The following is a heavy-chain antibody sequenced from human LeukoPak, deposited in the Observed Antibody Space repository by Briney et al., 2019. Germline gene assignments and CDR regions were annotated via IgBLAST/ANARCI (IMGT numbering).Heavy chain of an antibody. Sequence: GESLKISCKASGYSFPDYWIGWVRQMPGKGLEWMGIIYPGDSDTRDSPSFQGQVTVSADKSINTAYLQWKSLKASDTAMYFSARHGPKPGTADALDIWGQGTMVTVSS. V-gene: IGHV5-51*01. J-gene: IGHJ3*02. D-gene: IGHD1-14*01. CDR2: IYPGDSDT. CDR3: ARHGPKPGTADALDI. CDR1: GYSFPDYW.